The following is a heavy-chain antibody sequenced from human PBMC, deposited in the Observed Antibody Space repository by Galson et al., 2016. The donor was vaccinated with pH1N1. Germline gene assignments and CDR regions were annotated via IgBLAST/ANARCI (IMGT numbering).Heavy chain of an antibody. Sequence: SVKVSCKASGYTFTTYGIHWVRQAPGQRLQWMGWINRGNGDTRYAERFQGRVTISRDTSTTTVYMDSTNLRPEDTAVFYCVKGGDFDQWGQGTLVTVSS. V-gene: IGHV1-3*01. CDR3: VKGGDFDQ. J-gene: IGHJ4*02. CDR2: INRGNGDT. CDR1: GYTFTTYG. D-gene: IGHD4-17*01.